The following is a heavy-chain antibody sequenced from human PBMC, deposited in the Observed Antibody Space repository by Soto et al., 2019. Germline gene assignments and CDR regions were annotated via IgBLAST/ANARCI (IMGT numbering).Heavy chain of an antibody. Sequence: QVQLVQSGAEVKKPGSSVKVSCKASGGTFSSYAISWVRQAPGQGLEWMGGIIPIFGTANYAQKFQGRVTITADESTSTAYMELSILRSEDTAVYYCARDPPYYDSSGYQSDYWGQGTLVTVSS. J-gene: IGHJ4*02. D-gene: IGHD3-22*01. CDR3: ARDPPYYDSSGYQSDY. CDR2: IIPIFGTA. CDR1: GGTFSSYA. V-gene: IGHV1-69*01.